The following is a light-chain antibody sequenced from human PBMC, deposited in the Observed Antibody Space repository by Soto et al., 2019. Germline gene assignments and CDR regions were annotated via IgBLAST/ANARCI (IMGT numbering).Light chain of an antibody. CDR3: CSYAGSSTSPGVV. Sequence: QSALTQPASVSGSPGQSITISCTGTSSDVGSYNLVSWYQQHPGKAPKLMIYEVSKRPSGVSNRFSGSKSGNTASLTISGLQAEDEADYYCCSYAGSSTSPGVVFGGGSKLTVL. CDR2: EVS. V-gene: IGLV2-23*02. J-gene: IGLJ2*01. CDR1: SSDVGSYNL.